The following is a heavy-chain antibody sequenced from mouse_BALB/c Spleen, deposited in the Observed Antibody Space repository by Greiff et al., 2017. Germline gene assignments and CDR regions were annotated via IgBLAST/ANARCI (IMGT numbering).Heavy chain of an antibody. V-gene: IGHV5-6-3*01. CDR2: INSNGGST. CDR3: ARDQAYYRYDDEYYYAMDY. Sequence: EVKLMESGGGLVQPGGSLKLSCAASGFTFSSYGMSWVRQTPDKRLELVATINSNGGSTYYPDSVKGRFTISRDNAKNTLYLQMSSLKSEDTAMYYCARDQAYYRYDDEYYYAMDYWGQGTSVTVSS. CDR1: GFTFSSYG. D-gene: IGHD2-14*01. J-gene: IGHJ4*01.